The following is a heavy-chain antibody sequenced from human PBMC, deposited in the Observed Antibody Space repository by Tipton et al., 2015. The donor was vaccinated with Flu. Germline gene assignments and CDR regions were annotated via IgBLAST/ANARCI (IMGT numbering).Heavy chain of an antibody. V-gene: IGHV4-59*01. Sequence: GLVKPSETLSLVCNVSGVSISNYFWTWMRQPPGKGLEYVAHISNTGTTLYNPSLTSRVTISVDTSKNLVFLKVNSLTAADTAVYYCAKYGWNGWELDYWGRGALVTVSS. CDR3: AKYGWNGWELDY. J-gene: IGHJ4*02. D-gene: IGHD1-1*01. CDR2: ISNTGTT. CDR1: GVSISNYF.